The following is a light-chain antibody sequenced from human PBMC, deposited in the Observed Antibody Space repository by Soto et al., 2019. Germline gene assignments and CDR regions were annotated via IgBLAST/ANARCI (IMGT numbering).Light chain of an antibody. J-gene: IGLJ2*01. CDR1: SSNIGSNP. Sequence: QSVLTQPTSASGTPGQRVAISCSGSSSNIGSNPVNWYQQLPGTAPKLLVYSNSQRPSGVPDRFSGSKSGTSASLAISGLQSEDEAGYYCAAWDDSLSAVVFGGGTKLTVL. V-gene: IGLV1-44*01. CDR3: AAWDDSLSAVV. CDR2: SNS.